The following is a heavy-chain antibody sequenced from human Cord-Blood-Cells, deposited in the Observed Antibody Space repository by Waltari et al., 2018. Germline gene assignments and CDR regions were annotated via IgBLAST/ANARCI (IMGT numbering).Heavy chain of an antibody. D-gene: IGHD2-2*01. CDR1: GGSISSSSYS. J-gene: IGHJ4*02. CDR3: ARLGGVVVPAASFDY. CDR2: IYYRCSA. V-gene: IGHV4-39*01. Sequence: QLQLQESGPGLVTPSETLSLTCTVSGGSISSSSYSWGWIRPPPGKGLEWIGSIYYRCSAYYNPTLKSRVTISVDTSKNQFSLKLSSVTAADTAVYYCARLGGVVVPAASFDYWGQGTLVTVSS.